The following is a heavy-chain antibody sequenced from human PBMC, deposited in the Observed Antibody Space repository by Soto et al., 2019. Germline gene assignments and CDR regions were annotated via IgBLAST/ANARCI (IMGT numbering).Heavy chain of an antibody. CDR2: IHYSGSI. CDR3: AREDDGGDRDYYGLDV. V-gene: IGHV4-30-4*01. Sequence: QVQLQESGPGLVRPSQTLSLTCTVSGGSISTDHYHWTWIRQTPGKGLEWIGYIHYSGSIHLNPSLQSRVSMSVDTSKNLFSLKLSSVTAADTAVYFCAREDDGGDRDYYGLDVWGQGTTVTVSS. D-gene: IGHD2-21*02. CDR1: GGSISTDHYH. J-gene: IGHJ6*02.